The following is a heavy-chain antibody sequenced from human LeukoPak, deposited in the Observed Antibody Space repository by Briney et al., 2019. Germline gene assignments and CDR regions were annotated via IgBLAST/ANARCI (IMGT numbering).Heavy chain of an antibody. CDR3: AGSGATDYFDY. V-gene: IGHV3-7*01. CDR2: IKQDGSEK. CDR1: GFTFSSYW. J-gene: IGHJ4*02. Sequence: GGSLRLSCAASGFTFSSYWMSWVRQAPGKGLEWVANIKQDGSEKYYVDSVKGRFTISRDNAKNSLYLQMNSLRAEDTAVYYCAGSGATDYFDYWGQGTLVTVSS. D-gene: IGHD1-26*01.